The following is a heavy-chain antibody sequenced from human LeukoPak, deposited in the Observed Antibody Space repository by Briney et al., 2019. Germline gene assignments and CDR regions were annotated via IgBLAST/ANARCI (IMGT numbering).Heavy chain of an antibody. CDR2: IYYSGKT. CDR1: GDSITSRNYL. D-gene: IGHD3-3*01. CDR3: ARDLRDFWSGYYTDNDAFDI. Sequence: SETLSLTCTVSGDSITSRNYLWGWIRQPPGKGLEYIASIYYSGKTYHNPSLRSRVTMSIDSSENQFSLKLSAVTAADTAVYFCARDLRDFWSGYYTDNDAFDIWGQGTMVTVSS. J-gene: IGHJ3*02. V-gene: IGHV4-39*02.